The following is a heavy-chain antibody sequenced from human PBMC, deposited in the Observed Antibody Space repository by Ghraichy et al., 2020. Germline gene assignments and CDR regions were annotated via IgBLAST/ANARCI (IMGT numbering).Heavy chain of an antibody. CDR1: GYSISSGYY. CDR2: IYHSGST. D-gene: IGHD5-18*01. V-gene: IGHV4-38-2*02. J-gene: IGHJ4*02. Sequence: GSLRLSCTVSGYSISSGYYWGWIRQPPGKGLEWIGSIYHSGSTYYNPSLKSRVTISVDTSKNQFSLKLSSVTAADTAVYYCARDRYTAMVRAGFDYWGQGTLVTVSS. CDR3: ARDRYTAMVRAGFDY.